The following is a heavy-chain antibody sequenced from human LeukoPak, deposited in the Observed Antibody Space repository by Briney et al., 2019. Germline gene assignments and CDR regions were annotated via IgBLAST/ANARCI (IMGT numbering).Heavy chain of an antibody. J-gene: IGHJ4*02. Sequence: PGGSLRLSCAASGFTFSSYWMHWVRQAPGKGLVWVSRINSDGSSTSYADSVKGRFSVSRDNSKNTLYLHMNSLRADDTALYYCAKEMGNSQPFDYWGQGTLVTVSS. CDR3: AKEMGNSQPFDY. V-gene: IGHV3-74*01. CDR2: INSDGSST. CDR1: GFTFSSYW. D-gene: IGHD2/OR15-2a*01.